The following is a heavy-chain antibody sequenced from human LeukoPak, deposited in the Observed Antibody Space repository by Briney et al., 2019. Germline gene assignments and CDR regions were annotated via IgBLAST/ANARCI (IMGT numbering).Heavy chain of an antibody. D-gene: IGHD3-10*01. Sequence: GASVKVSCKASGYIFTNYYMHWVRQAPGQGLEWMGTINPSGGSTTYAQKFQGRVTMTRDTSTSTVYMELSSLRSEDTAVCYCARDHGSAYYRAPRHWGQGTLVTVSS. V-gene: IGHV1-46*01. CDR1: GYIFTNYY. CDR2: INPSGGST. J-gene: IGHJ4*02. CDR3: ARDHGSAYYRAPRH.